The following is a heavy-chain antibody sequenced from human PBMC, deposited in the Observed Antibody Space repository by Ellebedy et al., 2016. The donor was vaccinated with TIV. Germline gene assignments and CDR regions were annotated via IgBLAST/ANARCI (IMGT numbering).Heavy chain of an antibody. CDR2: IWYDGSNK. CDR3: AKATLSSCSGAVCYPFDY. Sequence: GESLKISCEVSGLTFSSFDMHWVRQAPGKGLEWVAVIWYDGSNKYYADSVKGRFTTSRDNSKNTVFLQLSGLSAEDTAVYYCAKATLSSCSGAVCYPFDYWGQGTLVTVSS. CDR1: GLTFSSFD. V-gene: IGHV3-33*06. D-gene: IGHD2-8*02. J-gene: IGHJ4*02.